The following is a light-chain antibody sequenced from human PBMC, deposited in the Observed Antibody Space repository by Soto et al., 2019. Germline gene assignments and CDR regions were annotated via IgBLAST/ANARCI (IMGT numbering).Light chain of an antibody. V-gene: IGKV1-27*01. Sequence: DIQMTQSPSSLSASVGDRVTITCRASQGISNYLAWYQQIPGKVPKLLISAASTSHSGVPSRFSGSGSGTDITLTISRLQPEDVATYHCHKYTHVPAFGGGTKVEIK. CDR3: HKYTHVPA. J-gene: IGKJ4*01. CDR2: AAS. CDR1: QGISNY.